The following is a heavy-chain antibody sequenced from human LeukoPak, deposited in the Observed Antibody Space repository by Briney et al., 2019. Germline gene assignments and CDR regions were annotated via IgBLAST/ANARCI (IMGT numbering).Heavy chain of an antibody. J-gene: IGHJ6*02. Sequence: PGGSLILSCAASGFTFSSYWMSWVRQAPGKGLEWVANIKQDGSEKYYVDSVKGRFTISRDNAKNSLYLQMNSLRAEDTAVYYCARDLDIVVVPAASRLDYYYGMDVWGQGTTVTVSS. D-gene: IGHD2-2*03. CDR2: IKQDGSEK. CDR1: GFTFSSYW. CDR3: ARDLDIVVVPAASRLDYYYGMDV. V-gene: IGHV3-7*01.